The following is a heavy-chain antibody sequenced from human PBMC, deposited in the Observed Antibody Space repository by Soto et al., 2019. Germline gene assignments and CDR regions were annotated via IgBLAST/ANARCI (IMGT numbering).Heavy chain of an antibody. CDR3: ARVGRDYGDSIYYYGMDV. CDR2: IYYSGST. Sequence: SETLSLTCTVSGGSISSYYWSWIRQPPGKGLEWIGYIYYSGSTNYNPSLKSRVTISVDTSKNQFSLKLSSVTAADTAVYYCARVGRDYGDSIYYYGMDVWGQGNTVTVSS. CDR1: GGSISSYY. D-gene: IGHD4-17*01. J-gene: IGHJ6*02. V-gene: IGHV4-59*01.